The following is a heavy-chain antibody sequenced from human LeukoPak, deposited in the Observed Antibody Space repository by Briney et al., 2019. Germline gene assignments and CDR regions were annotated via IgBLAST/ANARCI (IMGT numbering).Heavy chain of an antibody. D-gene: IGHD3-10*01. Sequence: ASVKVSCKASGGTFSSYAISWVRQAPGQGLEWMGGIIPIFGTANYAQKFQGRVTITTDESTSTAYMELSSLRSEDTAVYYCARGANYYGSGNYYYMDVWGKGTTVTVSS. CDR2: IIPIFGTA. J-gene: IGHJ6*03. V-gene: IGHV1-69*05. CDR1: GGTFSSYA. CDR3: ARGANYYGSGNYYYMDV.